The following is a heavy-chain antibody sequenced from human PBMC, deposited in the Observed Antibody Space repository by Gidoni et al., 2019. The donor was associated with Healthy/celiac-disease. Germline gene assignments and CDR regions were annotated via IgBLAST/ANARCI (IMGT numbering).Heavy chain of an antibody. V-gene: IGHV4-34*01. D-gene: IGHD4-4*01. J-gene: IGHJ6*02. CDR2: INHSGST. CDR3: ARGRSVYSNQRIGDYYYGMDV. Sequence: QVQLQQWGAGLLKPSATLSLPCAVSGGSFSGYYWSWIRQPPGKGLEWIGEINHSGSTNYNPSLKSRVTISVDTSKNQFSLKLSSVTAADTAVYYCARGRSVYSNQRIGDYYYGMDVWGQGTTVTVSS. CDR1: GGSFSGYY.